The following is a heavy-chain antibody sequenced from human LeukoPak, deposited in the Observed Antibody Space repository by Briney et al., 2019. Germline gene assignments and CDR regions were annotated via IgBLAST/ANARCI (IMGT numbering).Heavy chain of an antibody. D-gene: IGHD2-15*01. Sequence: PGGSLRLSRAASGFTFSGSAMHWVRQASGKGLEWVGRIRSKANSYATAYAASVKGRFTISRDDSKNTAYLQMNSLKTEDTAVYYCTIVVVVAATPVDYWGQGTLVTVSS. CDR3: TIVVVVAATPVDY. J-gene: IGHJ4*02. V-gene: IGHV3-73*01. CDR2: IRSKANSYAT. CDR1: GFTFSGSA.